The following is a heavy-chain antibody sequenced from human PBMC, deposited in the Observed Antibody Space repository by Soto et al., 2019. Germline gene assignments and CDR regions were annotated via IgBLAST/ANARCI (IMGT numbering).Heavy chain of an antibody. J-gene: IGHJ3*02. CDR3: ARDFSRDFWSGYYNPAFDI. D-gene: IGHD3-3*01. CDR1: GYTFTSYY. V-gene: IGHV1-46*01. Sequence: ASVKVSCKASGYTFTSYYMHWVRQAPGQGLEWMGIINPSGGSTSYAQKFQGRVTMTRDTSTSTVYMELSSLRSEDTALFYCARDFSRDFWSGYYNPAFDIWGQGTMVTVSS. CDR2: INPSGGST.